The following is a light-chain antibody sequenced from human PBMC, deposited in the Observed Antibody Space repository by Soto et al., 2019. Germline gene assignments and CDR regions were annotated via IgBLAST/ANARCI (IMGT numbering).Light chain of an antibody. J-gene: IGKJ2*01. V-gene: IGKV3-15*01. CDR3: LQYRTWTPLYT. CDR2: DAS. CDR1: QSVSSY. Sequence: EIVMTQSPATLSVSLGERVTLSCRASQSVSSYLAWYQQKPGQAPRLLISDASTRATEIPDRFSGSRSGTDFTLTISSLHSTALAVSYWLQYRTWTPLYTFGQGTKLEI.